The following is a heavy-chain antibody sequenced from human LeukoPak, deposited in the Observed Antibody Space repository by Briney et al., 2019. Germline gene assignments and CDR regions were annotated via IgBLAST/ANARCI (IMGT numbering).Heavy chain of an antibody. V-gene: IGHV3-64*01. D-gene: IGHD2-2*01. CDR3: ARYRCSSTSCFVDY. CDR1: GFTFSNYA. CDR2: ISSNGGST. Sequence: GGSLRLSCAASGFTFSNYAMYWVRQAPGKGLEYVSGISSNGGSTYYARSVKGRFTISRDNSKNTLYLQLGSLRGEDMAVYYCARYRCSSTSCFVDYWGQGTLVTVSP. J-gene: IGHJ4*02.